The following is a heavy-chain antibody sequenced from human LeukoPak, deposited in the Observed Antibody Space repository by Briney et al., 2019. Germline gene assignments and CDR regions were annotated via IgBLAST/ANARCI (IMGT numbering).Heavy chain of an antibody. CDR3: ARDLGMTTVVTPLDY. D-gene: IGHD4-23*01. V-gene: IGHV1-69*13. Sequence: SVKVSCKASGGTFSSYAISWVRQAPGQGLEWMGGIIPIFGTANYAQKFQGRVTITADESTSTAYMELSSLRSEDTAVYYCARDLGMTTVVTPLDYWGQGTLVTVSS. CDR1: GGTFSSYA. J-gene: IGHJ4*02. CDR2: IIPIFGTA.